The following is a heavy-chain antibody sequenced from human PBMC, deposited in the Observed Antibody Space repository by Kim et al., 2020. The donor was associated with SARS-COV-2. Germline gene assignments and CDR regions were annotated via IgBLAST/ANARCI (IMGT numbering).Heavy chain of an antibody. CDR1: GFTFSSYA. Sequence: GGSLRLSCAASGFTFSSYAMSWVRQAPGKGLEWVSAISGSGGSTYYADSVKGRFTISRDNSKNTLYLQMNSLRAEDTAVYYCAKDTSRLGPGSFSYYYYYGMDVWGQGTTVTVSS. D-gene: IGHD3-10*01. V-gene: IGHV3-23*01. CDR3: AKDTSRLGPGSFSYYYYYGMDV. J-gene: IGHJ6*02. CDR2: ISGSGGST.